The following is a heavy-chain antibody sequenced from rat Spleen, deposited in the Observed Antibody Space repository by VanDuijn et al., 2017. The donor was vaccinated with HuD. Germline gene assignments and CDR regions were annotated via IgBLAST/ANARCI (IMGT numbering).Heavy chain of an antibody. CDR1: GFTFSDYN. V-gene: IGHV5-7*01. Sequence: EVQLVESGGDLVQPGRSLKLSCAASGFTFSDYNMAWVRQAPKKGLEWVATIAYDGSSTYYRDSVKGRFTISRDNAKSTLYLQMDSLRSEDTATYYCARAPSNNPLDYWGQGVMVTVSS. CDR2: IAYDGSST. D-gene: IGHD3-1*01. J-gene: IGHJ2*01. CDR3: ARAPSNNPLDY.